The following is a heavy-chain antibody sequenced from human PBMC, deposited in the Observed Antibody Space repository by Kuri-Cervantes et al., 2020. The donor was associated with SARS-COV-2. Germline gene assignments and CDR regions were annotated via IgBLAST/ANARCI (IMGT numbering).Heavy chain of an antibody. J-gene: IGHJ4*02. CDR2: INDSGAT. Sequence: GSLRLSCAVYGGSFSGYQWSWIRQTPGMGLEWIGQINDSGATKYNPSLKSRVIVSMDKSKNQFSLKLSSVTAADTAVYYCARGYGVIAPLYYFDYWGQGTLVTVSS. D-gene: IGHD2-21*01. CDR3: ARGYGVIAPLYYFDY. CDR1: GGSFSGYQ. V-gene: IGHV4-34*01.